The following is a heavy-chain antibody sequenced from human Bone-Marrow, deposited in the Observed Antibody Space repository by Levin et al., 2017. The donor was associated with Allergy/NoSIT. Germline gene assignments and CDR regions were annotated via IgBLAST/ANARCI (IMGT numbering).Heavy chain of an antibody. V-gene: IGHV4-59*01. D-gene: IGHD6-19*01. Sequence: KSSETLSLTCTVSGGSISSYYWSWIRQPPGKGLEWIGYIYYSGSTNYNPSLKSRVTISVDTSKNQFSLKLSSVTAADTAVYYCARGAQPQQWLKGNWFDPWGQGTLVTVSS. CDR3: ARGAQPQQWLKGNWFDP. CDR2: IYYSGST. J-gene: IGHJ5*02. CDR1: GGSISSYY.